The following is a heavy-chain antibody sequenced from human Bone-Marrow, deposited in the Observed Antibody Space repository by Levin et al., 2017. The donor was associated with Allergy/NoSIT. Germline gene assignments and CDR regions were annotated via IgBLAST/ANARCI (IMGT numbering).Heavy chain of an antibody. CDR1: GFSVSRSY. CDR2: LYSGGAA. V-gene: IGHV3-66*01. J-gene: IGHJ3*01. CDR3: ARGFGSRSMAFDL. Sequence: SGGSLRLSCAASGFSVSRSYMSWVRQAPGKTLEWVSVLYSGGAAYYVDSVKGRFTISRDNSMNMLYLQMNSLRAEDTAVYYCARGFGSRSMAFDLWGQGTMVTVSS. D-gene: IGHD3-10*01.